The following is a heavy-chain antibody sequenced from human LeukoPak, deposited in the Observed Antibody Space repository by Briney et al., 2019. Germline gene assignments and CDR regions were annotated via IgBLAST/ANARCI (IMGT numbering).Heavy chain of an antibody. V-gene: IGHV3-48*03. CDR3: ARKYVSGMDV. Sequence: GGSLRLSCAASRFTSSSYVMYCVRQAPGKGLEWVSYISVSGILIYYADSEKGRFTISRDNAKNSLYLQMNNLRAEDTAIYYCARKYVSGMDVWGQETPVTVSS. D-gene: IGHD2-8*01. CDR1: RFTSSSYV. CDR2: ISVSGILI. J-gene: IGHJ6*02.